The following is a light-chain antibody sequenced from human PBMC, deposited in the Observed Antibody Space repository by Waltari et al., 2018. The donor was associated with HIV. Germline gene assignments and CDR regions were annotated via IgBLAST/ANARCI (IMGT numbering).Light chain of an antibody. CDR1: ASDLRAYNY. CDR2: DVN. V-gene: IGLV2-14*03. J-gene: IGLJ3*02. CDR3: CSYTTSGTWV. Sequence: QSALTQPASVSGSPGQSITVSCSGTASDLRAYNYVSWFQQHPDKAPQLLIFDVNKRPSGVSNRLPGSKSGSTASLTSSGLQPDDEADYFCCSYTTSGTWVFGGGTRVTVL.